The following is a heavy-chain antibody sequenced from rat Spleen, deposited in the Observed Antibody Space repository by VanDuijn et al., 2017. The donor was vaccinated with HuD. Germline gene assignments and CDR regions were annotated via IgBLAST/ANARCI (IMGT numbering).Heavy chain of an antibody. CDR2: ISYDGSST. J-gene: IGHJ4*01. Sequence: EVQLVESGGGLVQPGRSLKLSCAASGFTFSDYNMAWVRQAPKKGLEWVATISYDGSSTYYRDSVKGRFTISRDNAKSTLYLQMDSLRSEDTATYYCARLGTTVAYYYVMDAWGQGASVTVSS. V-gene: IGHV5-7*01. D-gene: IGHD1-3*01. CDR1: GFTFSDYN. CDR3: ARLGTTVAYYYVMDA.